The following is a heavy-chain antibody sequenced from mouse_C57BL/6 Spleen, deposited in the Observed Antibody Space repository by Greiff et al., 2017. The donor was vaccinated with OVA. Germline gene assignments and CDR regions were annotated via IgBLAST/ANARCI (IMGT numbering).Heavy chain of an antibody. D-gene: IGHD1-1*01. CDR3: ASPLYGSSYLYAMDY. Sequence: EVKLMESGGGLVKPGGSLKLSCAASGFTFSDYGLHWVRQAPEKGLEWVSYISSGSSTIYYADTVKGRFTISRDNAKNTLFLQMTSLRSEDTAMYYCASPLYGSSYLYAMDYWGQGTSVTVSS. CDR2: ISSGSSTI. CDR1: GFTFSDYG. J-gene: IGHJ4*01. V-gene: IGHV5-17*01.